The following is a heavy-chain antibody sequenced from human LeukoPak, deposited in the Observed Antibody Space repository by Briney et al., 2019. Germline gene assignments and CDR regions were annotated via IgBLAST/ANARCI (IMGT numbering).Heavy chain of an antibody. V-gene: IGHV4-39*01. CDR1: GASITSISDY. CDR3: ARHYYGSDVRGYYFDN. D-gene: IGHD3-10*02. CDR2: IRYSGTT. J-gene: IGHJ4*02. Sequence: SETLSLTCTVSGASITSISDYWGWFRQPPGKGLEWIGSIRYSGTTYHSPSLRSRLTMSIDTSKNQFSLKLSSVTAADTAVYHCARHYYGSDVRGYYFDNWGQGTLVAVSS.